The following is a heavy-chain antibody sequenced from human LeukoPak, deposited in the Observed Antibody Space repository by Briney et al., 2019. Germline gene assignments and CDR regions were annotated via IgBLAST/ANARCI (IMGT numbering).Heavy chain of an antibody. V-gene: IGHV1-2*02. D-gene: IGHD3-10*01. CDR2: INPNSGGT. CDR3: ARVYYYGSGCFDY. Sequence: ASVKVSCKASGYTFTGYYMHWVRQAPGQGLEWMGWINPNSGGTNYAQKFQGRVTMTRDTSTSTVYMELSSLRSEDTAVYYCARVYYYGSGCFDYWGQGTLVTVSS. J-gene: IGHJ4*02. CDR1: GYTFTGYY.